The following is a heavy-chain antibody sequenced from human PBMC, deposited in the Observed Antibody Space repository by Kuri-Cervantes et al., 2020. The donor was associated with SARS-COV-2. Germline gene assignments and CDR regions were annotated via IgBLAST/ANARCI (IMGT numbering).Heavy chain of an antibody. CDR3: ARETSRTSGTGYYFDY. CDR2: IIPIVGVP. D-gene: IGHD6-19*01. J-gene: IGHJ4*02. CDR1: GGSFSSYA. V-gene: IGHV1-69*04. Sequence: SVKVSCKTSGGSFSSYAISWVRQVPGQGLEWMGRIIPIVGVPNYAQNFQGRVTITADTSTSTAYVELSSLRSEDTAVYHCARETSRTSGTGYYFDYWGQGTLVTVSS.